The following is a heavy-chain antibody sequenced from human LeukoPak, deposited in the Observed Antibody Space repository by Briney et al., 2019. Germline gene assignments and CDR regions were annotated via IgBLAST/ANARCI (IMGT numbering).Heavy chain of an antibody. CDR2: IYTSGST. CDR3: AREVLRRTSSPRYYFDY. D-gene: IGHD2-2*01. J-gene: IGHJ4*02. V-gene: IGHV4-4*07. CDR1: GGSISSYY. Sequence: SETLSLTCTVSGGSISSYYWSWIRQPAGKGLEWIGRIYTSGSTNYNPSLKSRVTISVDTSKNQFSLKLGSVTAADTAVYYCAREVLRRTSSPRYYFDYWGQGTLVTVSS.